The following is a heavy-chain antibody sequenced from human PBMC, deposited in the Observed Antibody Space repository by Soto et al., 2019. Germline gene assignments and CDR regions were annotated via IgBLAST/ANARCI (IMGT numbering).Heavy chain of an antibody. CDR2: IYTILSTD. CDR3: ARETRGVDWYVDL. CDR1: GASVSRHY. D-gene: IGHD3-10*01. V-gene: IGHV4-4*07. J-gene: IGHJ2*01. Sequence: QVQLQESGPGLVMPSETLFLTCAVSGASVSRHYWSWFRQPAGKGLEWIGRIYTILSTDDYNPSLKSRVIMSVDTSKNEVSLRVRSVTAEDTAIYYCARETRGVDWYVDLWGRGTLVSVSS.